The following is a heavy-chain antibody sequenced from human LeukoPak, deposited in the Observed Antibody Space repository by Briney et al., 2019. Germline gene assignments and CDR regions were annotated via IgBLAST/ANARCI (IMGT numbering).Heavy chain of an antibody. D-gene: IGHD1-26*01. J-gene: IGHJ3*02. CDR3: ARGGGRDAFDI. V-gene: IGHV4-34*01. CDR1: GGSFSGYY. CDR2: INHSGST. Sequence: SETLSLTCAVYGGSFSGYYWSWIRQPPGNGLEWIGEINHSGSTNYNPSLKSRVTISVDTSKNQFSLKLSSVTAADTAVYYCARGGGRDAFDIWGQGTMVTVSS.